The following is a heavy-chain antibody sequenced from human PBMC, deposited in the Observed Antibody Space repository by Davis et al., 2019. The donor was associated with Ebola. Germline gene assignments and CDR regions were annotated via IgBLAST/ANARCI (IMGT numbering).Heavy chain of an antibody. D-gene: IGHD4-17*01. V-gene: IGHV4-61*01. CDR2: IYYSGST. Sequence: MPSETLSLTCTVSGASISSSFYWNWIRQPPGKGLEWIGFIYYSGSTDCNPSLKSRVPISVDTSKNQFSLKLSSVTAADTAVYYCARGHYGDSFDYWGQGTLVTVSS. CDR3: ARGHYGDSFDY. CDR1: GASISSSFY. J-gene: IGHJ4*02.